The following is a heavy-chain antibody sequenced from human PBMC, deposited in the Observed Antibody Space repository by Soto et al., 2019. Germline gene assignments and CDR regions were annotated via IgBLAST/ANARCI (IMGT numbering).Heavy chain of an antibody. CDR1: GFTFSSYS. Sequence: EVQLVESGGGLVKPGGSLRLSCAASGFTFSSYSMNWVRQAPGKGLEWVSSISSSSSYIHYADSVKGRFTISRDNAKNSLYLQTNSLRAEDTAVYYCARDEAGYSSAWTIDYWGQGTLVTVSS. CDR2: ISSSSSYI. D-gene: IGHD6-19*01. V-gene: IGHV3-21*01. J-gene: IGHJ4*02. CDR3: ARDEAGYSSAWTIDY.